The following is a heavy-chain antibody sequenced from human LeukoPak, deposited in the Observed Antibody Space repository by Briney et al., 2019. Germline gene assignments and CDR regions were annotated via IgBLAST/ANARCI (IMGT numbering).Heavy chain of an antibody. CDR2: FYYSGSS. V-gene: IGHV4-39*01. CDR1: GFTFSSSSYY. CDR3: ARRTSQPIAAGRDAFDI. J-gene: IGHJ3*02. Sequence: SESLSLTCAVSGFTFSSSSYYWGWIRQPPGKELEGVGWFYYSGSSYYNPSLKSRVTISVDTSKTQSSLKMTSVPAADTAVYYCARRTSQPIAAGRDAFDIWGQGKMVTASS. D-gene: IGHD6-13*01.